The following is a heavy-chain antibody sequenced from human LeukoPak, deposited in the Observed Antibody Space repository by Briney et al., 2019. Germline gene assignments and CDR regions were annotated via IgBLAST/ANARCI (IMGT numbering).Heavy chain of an antibody. CDR2: IIPIFGTA. D-gene: IGHD3-3*01. CDR1: GGTFSSYA. J-gene: IGHJ4*02. Sequence: ASVKVSRKASGGTFSSYAISWVRQAPGQGLEWMGGIIPIFGTANYAQKFQGRVTITADESTSTAYMELSSLRSEDTAVYYCARAGGYYLYYFDYWGQGTLVTVSS. CDR3: ARAGGYYLYYFDY. V-gene: IGHV1-69*13.